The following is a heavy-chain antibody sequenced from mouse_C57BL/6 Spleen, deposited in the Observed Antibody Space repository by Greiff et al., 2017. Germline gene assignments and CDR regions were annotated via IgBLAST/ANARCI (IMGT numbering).Heavy chain of an antibody. Sequence: QVQLQQSGAELVRPGTSVKVSCKASGYAFTNYLIEWVKQRPGQGLEGIGVINPGSGGTNYNEKFKGKATLTADKSSSTAFMQLSSLTSEDSAVYFCARGDERWYFDVWGTGTTVTVSS. CDR2: INPGSGGT. D-gene: IGHD3-3*01. CDR1: GYAFTNYL. V-gene: IGHV1-54*01. J-gene: IGHJ1*03. CDR3: ARGDERWYFDV.